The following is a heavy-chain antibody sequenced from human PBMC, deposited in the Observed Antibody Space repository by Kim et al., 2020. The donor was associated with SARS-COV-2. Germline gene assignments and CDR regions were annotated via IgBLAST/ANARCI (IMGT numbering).Heavy chain of an antibody. J-gene: IGHJ6*02. CDR3: ARRRAVAGTYYYYGMDV. V-gene: IGHV4-59*08. D-gene: IGHD6-19*01. Sequence: NSRVTISVDTSKHQFSLKLSSVTAADTAVYYCARRRAVAGTYYYYGMDVWGQGTTVTVSS.